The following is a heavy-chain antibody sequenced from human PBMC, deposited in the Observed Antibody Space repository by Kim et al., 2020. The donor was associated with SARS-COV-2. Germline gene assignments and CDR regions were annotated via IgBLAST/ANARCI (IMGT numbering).Heavy chain of an antibody. Sequence: KFQGRVTMTRNTSISTAYMELSSLRSEDTAVYYCARVRYYGSGSFPDPDYWGQGTLVTVSS. D-gene: IGHD3-10*01. CDR3: ARVRYYGSGSFPDPDY. V-gene: IGHV1-8*01. J-gene: IGHJ4*02.